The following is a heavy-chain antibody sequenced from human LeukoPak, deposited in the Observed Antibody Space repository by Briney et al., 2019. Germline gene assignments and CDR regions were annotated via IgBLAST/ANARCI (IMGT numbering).Heavy chain of an antibody. CDR2: ISYDGSNK. D-gene: IGHD3-22*01. Sequence: QSGGSLRLSCAASGFTFSSYAMHWVRQAPGKGLEWVAVISYDGSNKYYADSVKGRFTISRDNSKNTLYLQMNSLRAEDTAVYYCARDGPPYDSSGYYFPYWGQGTLVTVSS. CDR1: GFTFSSYA. J-gene: IGHJ4*02. V-gene: IGHV3-30-3*01. CDR3: ARDGPPYDSSGYYFPY.